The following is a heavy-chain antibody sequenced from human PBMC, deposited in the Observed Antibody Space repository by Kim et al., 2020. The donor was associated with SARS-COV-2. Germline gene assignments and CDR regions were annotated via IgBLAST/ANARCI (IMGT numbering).Heavy chain of an antibody. CDR2: ISAYNGNT. J-gene: IGHJ4*02. CDR1: GYTFTSYG. D-gene: IGHD3-22*01. Sequence: ASVKVSCKASGYTFTSYGISWVRQAPGQGLEWMGWISAYNGNTNYAQKLQGRVTMTTDTSTSTAYMELRSLRSDDTAVYYCARGFEGYDSSGYRWHYFDYWGQGTLVTVSS. CDR3: ARGFEGYDSSGYRWHYFDY. V-gene: IGHV1-18*04.